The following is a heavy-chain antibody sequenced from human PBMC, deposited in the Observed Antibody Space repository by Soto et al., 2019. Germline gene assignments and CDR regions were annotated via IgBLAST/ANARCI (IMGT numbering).Heavy chain of an antibody. CDR3: ARAEFVPVAGGRNDYYYGMDV. V-gene: IGHV1-8*01. D-gene: IGHD6-19*01. CDR1: GYTFTSYD. Sequence: ASVKVSCKASGYTFTSYDINWVRQATGQGLEWMGWMIPNSGNTGYAQKFQGRLTMTRNTSISTAYMELSSLRSEDTAVYYCARAEFVPVAGGRNDYYYGMDVWGQGTTVTVSS. J-gene: IGHJ6*02. CDR2: MIPNSGNT.